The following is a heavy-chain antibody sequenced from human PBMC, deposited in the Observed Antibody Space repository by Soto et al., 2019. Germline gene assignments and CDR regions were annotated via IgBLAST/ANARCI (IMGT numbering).Heavy chain of an antibody. CDR1: GGSISSSSYY. CDR3: ARTLANWGKNYYYGMDV. J-gene: IGHJ6*02. CDR2: IYYSGST. D-gene: IGHD7-27*01. V-gene: IGHV4-39*01. Sequence: SDTRSLTCTVSGGSISSSSYYWGWIRQPPGKGLEWIGSIYYSGSTYYNPSLKSRVTISVDTSKNQFSLKLSSVTAADTAVYYCARTLANWGKNYYYGMDVWGQGTTVT.